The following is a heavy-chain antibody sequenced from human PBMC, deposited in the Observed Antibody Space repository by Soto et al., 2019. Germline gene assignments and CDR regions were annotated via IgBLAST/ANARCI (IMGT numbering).Heavy chain of an antibody. CDR1: GFTFSNAW. J-gene: IGHJ4*02. V-gene: IGHV3-15*01. D-gene: IGHD3-22*01. CDR3: STGGYYFDY. CDR2: IKSKPNGGTT. Sequence: GGSLRLSCTASGFTFSNAWMNWVRQAPGKGLEWVGRIKSKPNGGTTDYAAVVKGRFTVSRDDSKNTVFLQMNGLQIEDTAVYYCSTGGYYFDYWSQGTLVTVS.